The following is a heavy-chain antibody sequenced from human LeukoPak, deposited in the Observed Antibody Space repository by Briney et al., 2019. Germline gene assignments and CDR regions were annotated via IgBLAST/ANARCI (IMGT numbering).Heavy chain of an antibody. CDR2: ISYSGST. D-gene: IGHD1-26*01. V-gene: IGHV4-61*01. CDR1: GDSVSSGTIY. CDR3: ARDRLGVGALN. Sequence: PSETLTLTCTVSGDSVSSGTIYWSWIRQPPGQGLEWIGYISYSGSTNYNPALKSRVTISVDTSKNQFSLELSSVTTADTAVYYCARDRLGVGALNWGRGTLVTVSS. J-gene: IGHJ2*01.